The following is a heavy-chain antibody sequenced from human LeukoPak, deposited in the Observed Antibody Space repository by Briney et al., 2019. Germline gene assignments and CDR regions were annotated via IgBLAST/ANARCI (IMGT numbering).Heavy chain of an antibody. V-gene: IGHV4-61*02. Sequence: PSETLSLTCTVSGGSISSGSYYWRWIRQPAGKGLEWIGRIYTSGSTNYNPSLKSRVTISVDKSKNQFSLKLSSVTAADTAVYYCARGPPYSSGWHWGHPFDYWGQGTLVTVSS. CDR3: ARGPPYSSGWHWGHPFDY. D-gene: IGHD6-19*01. CDR2: IYTSGST. J-gene: IGHJ4*02. CDR1: GGSISSGSYY.